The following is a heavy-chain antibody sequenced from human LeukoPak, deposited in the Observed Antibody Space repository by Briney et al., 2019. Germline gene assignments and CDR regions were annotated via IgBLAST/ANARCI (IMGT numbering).Heavy chain of an antibody. D-gene: IGHD2-21*01. CDR1: GFTFNDHP. CDR2: ISYDGLNK. CDR3: ARDLGILWKLAYS. V-gene: IGHV3-30*04. J-gene: IGHJ5*02. Sequence: GGSLRLSCAASGFTFNDHPMHWIRLAPHKGLEWVAVISYDGLNKYYSHPVKDRFTVSRDNVNNILYPQMNRLRTEDTAVYYCARDLGILWKLAYSWGQGTLVTVSS.